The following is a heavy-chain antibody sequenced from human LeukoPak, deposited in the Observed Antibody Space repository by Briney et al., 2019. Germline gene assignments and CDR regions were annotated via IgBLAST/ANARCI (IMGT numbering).Heavy chain of an antibody. Sequence: GALRLSCAASGFTFSSYEMNWVRQAPGKGLEGVSYIRSSGSTIYYADSVKGRFTISRDNAKNSLYLQMNSLRAEDTAVYYCARLGISGYSSSWYNLWGQGTLVTVSS. CDR2: IRSSGSTI. CDR3: ARLGISGYSSSWYNL. D-gene: IGHD6-13*01. J-gene: IGHJ4*02. CDR1: GFTFSSYE. V-gene: IGHV3-48*03.